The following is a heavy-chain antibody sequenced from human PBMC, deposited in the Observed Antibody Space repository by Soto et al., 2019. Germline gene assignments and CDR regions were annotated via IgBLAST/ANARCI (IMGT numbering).Heavy chain of an antibody. CDR2: ISGSGGST. V-gene: IGHV3-23*01. CDR3: AKCMRFGELLPIDY. Sequence: GGSLRLSCAASGFTFSSYAMSWVRQAPGKGLEWVSAISGSGGSTYYADSVKGRFTISRDNSKNTLYLQMNSLRAEDTAVYYCAKCMRFGELLPIDYWGQRTQLTISS. D-gene: IGHD3-10*01. J-gene: IGHJ4*02. CDR1: GFTFSSYA.